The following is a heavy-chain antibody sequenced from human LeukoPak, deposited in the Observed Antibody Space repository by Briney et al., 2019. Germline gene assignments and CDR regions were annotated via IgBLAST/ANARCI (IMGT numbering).Heavy chain of an antibody. CDR1: GFTFNGYG. D-gene: IGHD4-23*01. V-gene: IGHV3-30*02. CDR3: ARAEGYGGELDS. CDR2: IRYDGSNK. Sequence: GGSLRLSCAASGFTFNGYGMHWVRQAPGKGLEWVAFIRYDGSNKYYADSVKGRFTISRENSKNRLYLQMNSLRAEDTAVYYCARAEGYGGELDSWGQGTLVTVSS. J-gene: IGHJ4*02.